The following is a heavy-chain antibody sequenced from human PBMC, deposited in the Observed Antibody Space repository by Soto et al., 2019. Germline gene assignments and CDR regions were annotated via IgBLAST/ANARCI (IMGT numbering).Heavy chain of an antibody. V-gene: IGHV1-69*13. CDR3: ARDRITMVRGVMFYYYGMDV. D-gene: IGHD3-10*01. J-gene: IGHJ6*02. CDR2: IIPIFGTA. CDR1: GGTFSSYA. Sequence: GASVKVSCKASGGTFSSYAISWVRQAPEQGLEWMGGIIPIFGTANYAQEFQGRVTITADESTSTAYMELSSLRSEDTAVYYCARDRITMVRGVMFYYYGMDVWGQGTTVTVS.